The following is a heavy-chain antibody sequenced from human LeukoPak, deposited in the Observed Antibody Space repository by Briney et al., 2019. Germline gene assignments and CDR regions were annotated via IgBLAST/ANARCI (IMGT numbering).Heavy chain of an antibody. CDR2: INPNSGGT. Sequence: ASVKVSCKASGYTFTGYYVHWVRQAPGQGLEWMGWINPNSGGTNYAQKFQGRVTMTRDTSISTAYMELSRLRSDDTAVYYCARTYYYDSSGYYRPYYYGMDVWGQGTTVTVSS. CDR1: GYTFTGYY. J-gene: IGHJ6*02. CDR3: ARTYYYDSSGYYRPYYYGMDV. D-gene: IGHD3-22*01. V-gene: IGHV1-2*02.